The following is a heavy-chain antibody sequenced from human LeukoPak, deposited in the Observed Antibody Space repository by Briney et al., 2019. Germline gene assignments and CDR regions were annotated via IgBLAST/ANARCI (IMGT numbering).Heavy chain of an antibody. CDR2: LHFSGTP. CDR1: GDSIRTNSYY. CDR3: TRGGDAHKLGNF. J-gene: IGHJ4*02. D-gene: IGHD2-21*01. Sequence: PSETLTLACSVSGDSIRTNSYYWGWIRQPPGKGLEWVGSLHFSGTPYYSPSLSSRVAVSRDTSNNQFSLTLKSVTATDTAVYFCTRGGDAHKLGNFWGPGILVTVSS. V-gene: IGHV4-39*01.